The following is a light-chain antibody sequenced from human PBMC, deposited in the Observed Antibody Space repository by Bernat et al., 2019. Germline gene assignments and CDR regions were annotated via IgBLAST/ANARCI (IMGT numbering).Light chain of an antibody. V-gene: IGKV1-39*01. J-gene: IGKJ1*01. CDR1: QNIAWY. Sequence: DIQMTQSPSSLSASVGDRVSIACRATQNIAWYLSWYQQKPGRSPKLLIHAASRLQAGVPSRFSCSGSGTDFTLTISDLQPDDFATYYCQQAYDPPVTFGPGT. CDR2: AAS. CDR3: QQAYDPPVT.